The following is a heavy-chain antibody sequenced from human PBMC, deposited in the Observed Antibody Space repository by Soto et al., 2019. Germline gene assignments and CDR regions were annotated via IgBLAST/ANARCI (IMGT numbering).Heavy chain of an antibody. CDR2: IYWDDDK. CDR3: AHSDYIRPLDS. V-gene: IGHV2-5*02. CDR1: GFSLSTTGVG. Sequence: QITLKESGPTLVKPTQTLTLTCTFSGFSLSTTGVGVGWIRQPPGKALEWLALIYWDDDKRYSPSLKSRLTITKDTSKNQVVLTMANMDPLDTATYYCAHSDYIRPLDSWGQGTLVTVSS. J-gene: IGHJ4*02. D-gene: IGHD4-17*01.